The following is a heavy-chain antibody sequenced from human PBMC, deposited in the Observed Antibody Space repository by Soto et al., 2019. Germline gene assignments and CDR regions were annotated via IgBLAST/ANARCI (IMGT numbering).Heavy chain of an antibody. V-gene: IGHV3-30*03. Sequence: WGSLRLSCSASVFTFNRYGMHWFRQGPGNGLEWVALISYDSTKTYYADSVKGRFTISRDNSNSALYVQMNSLTGEDTAVYYCARTRSAWSDFHYYSLDVWGQGTTVTVS. CDR3: ARTRSAWSDFHYYSLDV. D-gene: IGHD1-26*01. J-gene: IGHJ6*02. CDR2: ISYDSTKT. CDR1: VFTFNRYG.